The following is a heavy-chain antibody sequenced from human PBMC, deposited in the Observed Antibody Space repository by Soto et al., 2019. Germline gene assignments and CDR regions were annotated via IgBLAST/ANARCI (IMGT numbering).Heavy chain of an antibody. J-gene: IGHJ4*02. CDR3: ARGPRIAARLGYFDY. Sequence: ASVKVSCKASGYTFTGYYMHWVRQAPGQGLEWMGWINPNSGGTNYAQKFQGRVTMTRDTSISTAYMELSRLRSDDTAVYYCARGPRIAARLGYFDYWGQGTLVTVS. CDR2: INPNSGGT. D-gene: IGHD6-6*01. V-gene: IGHV1-2*02. CDR1: GYTFTGYY.